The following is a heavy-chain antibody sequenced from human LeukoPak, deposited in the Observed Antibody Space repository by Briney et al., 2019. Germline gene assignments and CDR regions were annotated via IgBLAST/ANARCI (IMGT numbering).Heavy chain of an antibody. CDR2: IIDTGGAT. Sequence: GGSLRLSCAASGFSFSSFAMTWVRQAPGKGLEWVSGIIDTGGATYYADSVKGRFTISRDNSKNTLFLQMNSLRAEDTAVYYCAKFNGHPATNYYMDVWGEGTTVTVSS. D-gene: IGHD3-10*01. V-gene: IGHV3-23*01. CDR1: GFSFSSFA. CDR3: AKFNGHPATNYYMDV. J-gene: IGHJ6*04.